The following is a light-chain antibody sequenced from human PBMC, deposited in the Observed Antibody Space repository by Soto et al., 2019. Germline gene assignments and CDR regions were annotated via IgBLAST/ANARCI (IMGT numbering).Light chain of an antibody. CDR1: QSISSE. CDR3: QQGHNWPLT. J-gene: IGKJ2*01. V-gene: IGKV3-15*01. CDR2: SAS. Sequence: EIVMTQSPATLSVSPGERATLSCRASQSISSELAWYQQKPGQPPRLIIYSASTRATGVPARFTGSGSGSEFTLTISALQSEDFAVYYCQQGHNWPLTFGQGTRLEI.